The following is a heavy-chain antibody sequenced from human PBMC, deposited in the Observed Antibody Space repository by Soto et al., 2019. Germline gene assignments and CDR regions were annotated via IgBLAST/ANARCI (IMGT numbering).Heavy chain of an antibody. J-gene: IGHJ6*02. D-gene: IGHD2-2*01. CDR2: IYYSGST. CDR3: ARGTLTRRHQLLTYGIRYYYYYYGMDV. V-gene: IGHV4-59*01. Sequence: SETLSLTCTVSGGSISSYYWSWIRQPPGKGLEWIGYIYYSGSTNYNPSLKSRVTISVDTSKNQFSLKLSSVTAADTAVYYCARGTLTRRHQLLTYGIRYYYYYYGMDVWGQGTTVTVSS. CDR1: GGSISSYY.